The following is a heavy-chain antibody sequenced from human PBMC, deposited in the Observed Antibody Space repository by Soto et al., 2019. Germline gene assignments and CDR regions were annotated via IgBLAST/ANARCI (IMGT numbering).Heavy chain of an antibody. J-gene: IGHJ5*02. D-gene: IGHD3-3*01. CDR3: DRGQRFSDSFDP. CDR2: INHSGST. V-gene: IGHV4-34*01. CDR1: GGSFSGYY. Sequence: TSETLSLTCAVYGGSFSGYYWSWIRQPPGKGLEWIGEINHSGSTNYNPSLKSRVTISLDTAKNQFSLRLNSVTAADTAVYYCDRGQRFSDSFDPWGQGTLVTVSS.